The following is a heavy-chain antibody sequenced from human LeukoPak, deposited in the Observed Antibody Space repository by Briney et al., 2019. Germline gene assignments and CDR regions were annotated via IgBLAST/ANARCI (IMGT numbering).Heavy chain of an antibody. J-gene: IGHJ4*02. V-gene: IGHV4-59*01. CDR2: IYYSGST. D-gene: IGHD6-19*01. CDR3: ARAEWLVTSYYFDY. Sequence: SETLSLTCTVSGGSISSYYWSWIRQPPGKGLEWIGYIYYSGSTNYNPSLKSRVTISVDTSKNQFSLKLSSVTAADTAVYYCARAEWLVTSYYFDYWGQGTLVTVSS. CDR1: GGSISSYY.